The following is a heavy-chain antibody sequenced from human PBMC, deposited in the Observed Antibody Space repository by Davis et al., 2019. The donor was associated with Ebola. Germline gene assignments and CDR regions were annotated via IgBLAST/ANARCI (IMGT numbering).Heavy chain of an antibody. J-gene: IGHJ5*02. Sequence: MPSETLSLTCTVANDSISSSIYYWGWIRQPPGKGLEWIGSIYSSGSTYYNPSLKSRVAISVGTSENHFSLKLSSVTAADTAVYYCARHMGYYDFWSGYSTWGFDPWGQGTLVTVSS. CDR3: ARHMGYYDFWSGYSTWGFDP. CDR1: NDSISSSIYY. V-gene: IGHV4-39*01. CDR2: IYSSGST. D-gene: IGHD3-3*01.